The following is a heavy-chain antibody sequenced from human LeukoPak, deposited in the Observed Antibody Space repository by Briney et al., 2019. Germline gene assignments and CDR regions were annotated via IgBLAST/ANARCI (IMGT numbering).Heavy chain of an antibody. CDR3: ARTAEYYYDSSGYFDY. Sequence: SETLSLTCAVSGYSISSGYYWGWIRQPPGKGLEWIGSIYHSGSTYYKPSLKSRVTISVDTSKNQFSLKLSSVTAADTAVYYCARTAEYYYDSSGYFDYWGQGTLVTVSS. J-gene: IGHJ4*02. D-gene: IGHD3-22*01. CDR1: GYSISSGYY. CDR2: IYHSGST. V-gene: IGHV4-38-2*01.